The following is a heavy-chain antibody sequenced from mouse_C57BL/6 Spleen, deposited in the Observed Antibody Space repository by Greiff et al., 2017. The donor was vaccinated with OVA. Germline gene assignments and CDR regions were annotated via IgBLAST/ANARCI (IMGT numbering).Heavy chain of an antibody. CDR3: AGGSSPYAIDY. CDR2: IDPSDSYT. Sequence: QVQLQQPGAELVMPGASVKLSCKASGYTFTSYWMHWVKQRPGQGLEWIGEIDPSDSYTNYNQKFKGKSTLTVDKSSSTAYMQLSSLTSEDSAVYYCAGGSSPYAIDYWGQGTSGTVSS. CDR1: GYTFTSYW. J-gene: IGHJ4*01. V-gene: IGHV1-69*01. D-gene: IGHD1-1*01.